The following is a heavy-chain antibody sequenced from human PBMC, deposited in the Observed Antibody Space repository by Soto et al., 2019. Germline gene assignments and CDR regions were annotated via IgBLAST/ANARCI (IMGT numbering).Heavy chain of an antibody. Sequence: QITLKESGPTLVKPTQTLTLTCTFSGFSLSTSGVGVGWIRQPPGKALEWLALINWDDDKRYNPSLKSRLTNTKDTSKNRVVLTMTNMDPVDSATYYCARKGGTWGQGTLVTVSS. CDR2: INWDDDK. CDR1: GFSLSTSGVG. CDR3: ARKGGT. D-gene: IGHD3-16*01. V-gene: IGHV2-5*02. J-gene: IGHJ5*02.